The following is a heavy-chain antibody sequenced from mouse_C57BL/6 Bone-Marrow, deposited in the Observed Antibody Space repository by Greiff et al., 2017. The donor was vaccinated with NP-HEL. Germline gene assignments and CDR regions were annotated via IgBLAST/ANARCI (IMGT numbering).Heavy chain of an antibody. CDR2: INYDGSST. D-gene: IGHD2-3*01. CDR3: ARDRWGAMDY. V-gene: IGHV5-16*01. Sequence: EVQLVESEGGLVQPGSSMKLSCTASGFTFSDYYMAWVRQVPEKGLEWVANINYDGSSTYYLDYLKSRFIISRDKAKNILYLQMSSLKSEDTATDYCARDRWGAMDYWGQGTSVTVSS. CDR1: GFTFSDYY. J-gene: IGHJ4*01.